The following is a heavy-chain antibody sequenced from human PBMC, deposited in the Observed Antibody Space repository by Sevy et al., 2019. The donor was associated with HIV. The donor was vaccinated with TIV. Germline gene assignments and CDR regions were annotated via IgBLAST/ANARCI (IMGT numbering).Heavy chain of an antibody. CDR1: GFSFSSYG. CDR3: ARGLAALPGYYYGMDV. V-gene: IGHV3-30-3*01. D-gene: IGHD6-6*01. Sequence: GGSLRLSCAASGFSFSSYGVNWVCLAPGKGLEWVAVISYDGNNRYYADSVKGRFTISRDNSKNTLYLQMNSLRADDTAVYYCARGLAALPGYYYGMDVWGLGTTVTVSS. CDR2: ISYDGNNR. J-gene: IGHJ6*02.